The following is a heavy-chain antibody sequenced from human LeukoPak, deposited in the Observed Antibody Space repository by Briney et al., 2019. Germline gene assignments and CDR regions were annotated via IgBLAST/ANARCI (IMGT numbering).Heavy chain of an antibody. J-gene: IGHJ4*02. CDR2: ISSSGSTI. CDR3: ARDSTGLTMRFDY. CDR1: GFTFSSYE. Sequence: GGSPRLSCAASGFTFSSYEMNWVRQAPGKGLEWVSYISSSGSTIYYADSVKGRFTISRDNAKNSLYLQMNSLRAEDTAVYYCARDSTGLTMRFDYWGQGTLVTVSS. V-gene: IGHV3-48*03. D-gene: IGHD3-10*01.